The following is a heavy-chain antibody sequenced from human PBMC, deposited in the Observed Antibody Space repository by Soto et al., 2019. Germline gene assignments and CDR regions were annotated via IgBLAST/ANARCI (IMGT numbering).Heavy chain of an antibody. CDR1: CGSIISGGYY. J-gene: IGHJ4*02. CDR3: ARSKTYGDFDY. Sequence: KTSETLYLTCTFSCGSIISGGYYWSWIRQHPGKGLEWIGYIYYSGSTYYNPSLKSRVTISVDTSKNQFSLKLSSVTAADTAVYYCARSKTYGDFDYWGQGTLVTVSS. CDR2: IYYSGST. V-gene: IGHV4-31*03. D-gene: IGHD4-17*01.